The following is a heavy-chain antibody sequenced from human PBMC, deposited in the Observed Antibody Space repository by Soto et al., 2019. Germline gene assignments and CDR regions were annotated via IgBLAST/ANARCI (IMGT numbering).Heavy chain of an antibody. CDR2: ISDGGERT. D-gene: IGHD3-3*01. CDR3: ARDRSTDFGLDV. Sequence: PVGSLRLSCVASGFTFSDYVMSWVRQVPGKGLEWVSSISDGGERTDYRDSVRGRFTISRDNARFTLHLQMNSLRVDDTAIYFCARDRSTDFGLDVWGQGTTVTVSS. CDR1: GFTFSDYV. V-gene: IGHV3-23*01. J-gene: IGHJ6*02.